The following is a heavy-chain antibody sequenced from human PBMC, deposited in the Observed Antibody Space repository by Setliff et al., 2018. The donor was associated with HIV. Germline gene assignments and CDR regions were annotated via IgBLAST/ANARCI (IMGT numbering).Heavy chain of an antibody. J-gene: IGHJ1*01. Sequence: SETLSLTCTVSGGSISSYYWSWSRQHPGKGLEWMGYMYYSGSTNYNPSLKRRVTISGDTSKNQFSLKLTSVTAADTAVYYCARHVSGXYHSPFQHWGQGALVTXSS. D-gene: IGHD1-26*01. CDR2: MYYSGST. CDR3: ARHVSGXYHSPFQH. V-gene: IGHV4-59*08. CDR1: GGSISSYY.